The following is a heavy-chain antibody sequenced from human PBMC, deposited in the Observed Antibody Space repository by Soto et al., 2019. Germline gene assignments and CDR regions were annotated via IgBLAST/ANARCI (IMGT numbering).Heavy chain of an antibody. J-gene: IGHJ6*02. D-gene: IGHD4-17*01. CDR1: GGTFRSYA. Sequence: QVQLVQSGAEVKKPGSSVKVSCKASGGTFRSYAISWVRQAPGQGLEWMGGIIPIFGTANYAQKFQGRVTITADESTSTAYMELSSLRSEDTAVYYCARPYGDYVLYYYGMDVWGQGTTVTVSS. CDR2: IIPIFGTA. V-gene: IGHV1-69*01. CDR3: ARPYGDYVLYYYGMDV.